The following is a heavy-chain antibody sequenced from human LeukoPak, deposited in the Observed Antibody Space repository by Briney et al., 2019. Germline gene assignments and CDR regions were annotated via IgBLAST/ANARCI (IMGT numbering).Heavy chain of an antibody. V-gene: IGHV3-64D*06. CDR2: ISSNGDNT. D-gene: IGHD2-15*01. J-gene: IGHJ3*01. Sequence: GGSLRLSCAASGFPFNTYAIHWVRQAPGKGLEYVAGISSNGDNTDFADSAKGRFTISRDNSKSTLFLQMNSLRAEDTAVYFCTRDSALLGVAFDLWGQGTVVTVSS. CDR3: TRDSALLGVAFDL. CDR1: GFPFNTYA.